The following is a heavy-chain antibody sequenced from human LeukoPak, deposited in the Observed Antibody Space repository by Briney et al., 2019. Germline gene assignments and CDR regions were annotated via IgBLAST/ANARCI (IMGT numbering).Heavy chain of an antibody. J-gene: IGHJ5*01. CDR3: ARAYSSNWYDY. CDR1: AITFSTYA. D-gene: IGHD6-19*01. V-gene: IGHV3-23*01. Sequence: GGSLRLSRAASAITFSTYAMSWVRQAPGKGLECVSVISGGAGSTYYADSVKGRLTISRDNSKNMLYLQMNSLRAEDTAVYHCARAYSSNWYDYWGQGTLVTVSS. CDR2: ISGGAGST.